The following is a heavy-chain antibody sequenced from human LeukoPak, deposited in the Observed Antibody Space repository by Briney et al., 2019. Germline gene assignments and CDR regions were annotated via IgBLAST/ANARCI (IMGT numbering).Heavy chain of an antibody. CDR2: FDPEDGET. CDR3: ATAPIPKSYGSGSYYNVD. CDR1: GYTLTELS. J-gene: IGHJ4*02. Sequence: GASVKVSCKVSGYTLTELSMHWVRQAPGKGLEWMGGFDPEDGETIYAQKFQGRVTMTEDTSTDTAYMELSSLRSEDTAVYYCATAPIPKSYGSGSYYNVDWGQGTLVTVSS. D-gene: IGHD3-10*01. V-gene: IGHV1-24*01.